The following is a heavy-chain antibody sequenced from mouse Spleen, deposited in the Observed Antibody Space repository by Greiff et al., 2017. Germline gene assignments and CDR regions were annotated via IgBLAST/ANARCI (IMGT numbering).Heavy chain of an antibody. D-gene: IGHD2-14*01. CDR1: GFTFSSYA. CDR2: ISSGGGNT. V-gene: IGHV5-9*04. CDR3: ARQDYRYDVWFAY. Sequence: EVKVVESGGGLVKLGGSLKLSCAASGFTFSSYAMSWVRQTPEKRLEWVATISSGGGNTYYPDSVKGRFTISRDNAKNTLYLQMSSLKSEDTAMYYCARQDYRYDVWFAYWGQGTLVTVSA. J-gene: IGHJ3*01.